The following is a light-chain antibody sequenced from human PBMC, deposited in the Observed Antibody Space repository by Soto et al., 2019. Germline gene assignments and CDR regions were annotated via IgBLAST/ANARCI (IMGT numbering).Light chain of an antibody. V-gene: IGKV3-15*01. CDR1: HSVGST. J-gene: IGKJ1*01. CDR2: DTS. CDR3: QHYNNWPWT. Sequence: ETVMTQSPATLSVSPGERATLSCRASHSVGSTLAWYQQKPGQAPRLLMYDTSTRATGIPARFSGSGSGTEFTITISSLQYDDVAVYYCQHYNNWPWTGGQGTKVEIK.